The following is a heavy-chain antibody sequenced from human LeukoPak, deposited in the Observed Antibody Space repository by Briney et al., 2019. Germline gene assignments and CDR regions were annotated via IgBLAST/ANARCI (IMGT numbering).Heavy chain of an antibody. Sequence: GGSLRLPCAASGFTFSSYWMSWVRQAPGKGLEWVANIKQDGSEKYYVDSVKGRFTISRDNAKNSLYLQMNSLRAEDTAVYYCARDLMGYYFDYWGQGTLVTVSS. V-gene: IGHV3-7*01. CDR2: IKQDGSEK. J-gene: IGHJ4*02. CDR3: ARDLMGYYFDY. D-gene: IGHD2-8*01. CDR1: GFTFSSYW.